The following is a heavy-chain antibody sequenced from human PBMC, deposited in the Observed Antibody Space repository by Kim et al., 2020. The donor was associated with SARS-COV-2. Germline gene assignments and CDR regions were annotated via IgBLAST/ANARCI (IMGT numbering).Heavy chain of an antibody. J-gene: IGHJ4*02. D-gene: IGHD1-1*01. CDR2: T. CDR3: ASGLASTGTTG. V-gene: IGHV1-2*02. Sequence: TNYAQKFQGRVTMTRDTSISTAYMELSRLRSEDTAVYYCASGLASTGTTGWGQGTLVTVSS.